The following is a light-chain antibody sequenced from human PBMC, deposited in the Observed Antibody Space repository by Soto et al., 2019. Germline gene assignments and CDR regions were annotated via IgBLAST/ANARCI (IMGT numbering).Light chain of an antibody. CDR2: DAS. V-gene: IGKV1-5*01. CDR3: LRYNAFPPP. Sequence: DIQMTQSPSTLSASIGDRVTITCRASQSMNDWLAWYQQKPGKAPKVLIYDASSLQSGVPSRFSGSGSGTEFTLTIDSLQPDDVATYYCLRYNAFPPPFGQGTKADIK. J-gene: IGKJ1*01. CDR1: QSMNDW.